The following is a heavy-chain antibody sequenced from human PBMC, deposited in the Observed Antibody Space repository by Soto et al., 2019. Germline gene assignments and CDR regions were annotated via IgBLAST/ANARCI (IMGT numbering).Heavy chain of an antibody. V-gene: IGHV1-24*01. CDR1: GYTLTELS. D-gene: IGHD6-19*01. CDR3: ATAKGEWLVQTYTPYYYYGMDV. CDR2: FDPEDGET. Sequence: QVQLVQSGAEVKKPGASVKVSCKVSGYTLTELSMHWVRQAPGKGLEWMGGFDPEDGETIYAQKFQGRVTMTEDTSTDTAYMELSSLRSEDTAVYYCATAKGEWLVQTYTPYYYYGMDVWGQGTTVTVSS. J-gene: IGHJ6*02.